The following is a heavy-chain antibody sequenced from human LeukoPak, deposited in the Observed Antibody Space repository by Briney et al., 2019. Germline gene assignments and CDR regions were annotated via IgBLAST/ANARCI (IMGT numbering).Heavy chain of an antibody. V-gene: IGHV3-7*01. CDR2: IKQDGSEK. CDR3: AFNDYGERGANFDY. CDR1: GFTFSRFW. Sequence: GGSLRLSCAASGFTFSRFWMTWVRQATGKGLEWVANIKQDGSEKYYVDSVKGRFTISRDNAKNSLYLQMNSLRVEDTAVYYCAFNDYGERGANFDYWGQRTLVTVSS. D-gene: IGHD4-17*01. J-gene: IGHJ4*02.